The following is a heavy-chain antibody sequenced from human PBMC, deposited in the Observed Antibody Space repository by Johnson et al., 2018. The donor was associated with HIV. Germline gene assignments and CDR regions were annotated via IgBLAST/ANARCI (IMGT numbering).Heavy chain of an antibody. V-gene: IGHV3-30*03. J-gene: IGHJ3*02. CDR2: ISYDGSEK. CDR3: ARASSIAARGADAFDI. D-gene: IGHD6-6*01. CDR1: GFTFSSYG. Sequence: QMLLVESGGGVVQPGRSLRLSCAASGFTFSSYGMHWVRQAPGKGLEWVAVISYDGSEKYYVDSVKGRFTISRDGSKNTLFLQMNSLRAEDTAVKCCARASSIAARGADAFDIWGQGTMVTVSS.